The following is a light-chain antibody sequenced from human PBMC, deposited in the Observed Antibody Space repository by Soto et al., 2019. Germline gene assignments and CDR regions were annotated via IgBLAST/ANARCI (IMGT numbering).Light chain of an antibody. CDR3: QQYGSSPRT. CDR2: GAS. Sequence: EIVLTQSPGTLSLSPGERATLSCRASQSVSSSYLAWYQQKPGQAPRLLIYGASSRATGIPARFSGSGSGTDFTLTISRLEPEDFAVYYCQQYGSSPRTFGRGTKVEIK. CDR1: QSVSSSY. J-gene: IGKJ4*01. V-gene: IGKV3-20*01.